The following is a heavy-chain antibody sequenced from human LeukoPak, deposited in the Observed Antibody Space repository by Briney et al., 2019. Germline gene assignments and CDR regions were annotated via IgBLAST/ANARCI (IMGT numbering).Heavy chain of an antibody. CDR1: GGSISSSSDY. J-gene: IGHJ6*03. CDR2: IYYHENT. D-gene: IGHD4-17*01. Sequence: SETLSLTCTVSGGSISSSSDYWGWIRQAPGKGLEWIGSIYYHENTYYNSSLKSRVTISVDTSKNQFSLKLSSVTAADTAVYYCARETTTVTIYYYYYMDVWGKGTTVTISS. V-gene: IGHV4-39*07. CDR3: ARETTTVTIYYYYYMDV.